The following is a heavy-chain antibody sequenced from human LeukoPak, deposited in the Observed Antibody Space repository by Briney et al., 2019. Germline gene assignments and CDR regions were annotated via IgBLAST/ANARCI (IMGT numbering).Heavy chain of an antibody. V-gene: IGHV7-4-1*02. CDR2: IDTTTGNP. CDR1: GYPFSAHF. J-gene: IGHJ4*02. Sequence: ASVRVSCKASGYPFSAHFLNWVRQTPGQGLEWMGNIDTTTGNPRYAQDFTGRFVFSLDTSVSTAYLQITSLKADDTAAYYCVRGTPTPGMDYWGQGTQVTVSS. D-gene: IGHD3-10*01. CDR3: VRGTPTPGMDY.